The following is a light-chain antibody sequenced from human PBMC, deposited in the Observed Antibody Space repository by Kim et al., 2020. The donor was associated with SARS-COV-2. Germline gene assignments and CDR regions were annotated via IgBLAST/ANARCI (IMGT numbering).Light chain of an antibody. J-gene: IGKJ1*01. CDR2: AAS. Sequence: EIVMTQSPGTLSVSPGERATLSCRASQSISSNLAWYQQKPGQAPRLLIYAASTRATGIPGRFSGSGSGTEFTLTISSLQSEDFAVYYCQHRTFGQGTKVDIK. CDR3: QHRT. V-gene: IGKV3-15*01. CDR1: QSISSN.